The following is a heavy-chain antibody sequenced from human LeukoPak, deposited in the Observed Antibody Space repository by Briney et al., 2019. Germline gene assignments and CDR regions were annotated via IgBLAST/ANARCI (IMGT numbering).Heavy chain of an antibody. D-gene: IGHD3-10*01. CDR1: GFTFSSYA. J-gene: IGHJ4*02. V-gene: IGHV3-64*01. Sequence: PGGSLRLSCAASGFTFSSYAMHWVRQAPGKGLEYVSTISDNGGSTFYANSVKGRFTISRDNSKNTLYLQMNSLRAEDTAVYYCAKDRYYYGSGSYYYFDYWGQGTLVTVSS. CDR3: AKDRYYYGSGSYYYFDY. CDR2: ISDNGGST.